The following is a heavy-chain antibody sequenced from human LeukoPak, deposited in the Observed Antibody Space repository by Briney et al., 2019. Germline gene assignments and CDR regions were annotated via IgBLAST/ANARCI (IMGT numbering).Heavy chain of an antibody. CDR2: IKQDGSEK. CDR1: GLTFSSYW. J-gene: IGHJ3*02. V-gene: IGHV3-7*03. CDR3: ALVAAPTLGDAFDI. D-gene: IGHD2-15*01. Sequence: GGSLRLSCAVSGLTFSSYWMSWVRQAPGKGLEWVANIKQDGSEKYYVDSVKGRFTISRDNAKNSLYLQMNSLRAEDTAVYYCALVAAPTLGDAFDIWGQGTMVTVSS.